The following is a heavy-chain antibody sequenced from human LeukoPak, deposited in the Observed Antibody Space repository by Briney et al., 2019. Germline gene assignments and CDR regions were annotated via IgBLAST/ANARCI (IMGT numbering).Heavy chain of an antibody. J-gene: IGHJ5*02. CDR3: ARGYGWGKFDP. CDR2: IYTSGST. Sequence: PSQTLSLTCTVSGGSISSGSYYWSWIRQPAGKGLKWIGRIYTSGSTNYNPSLKSRVTISVDTSKNQFSLKLSSVTAADRAVYYCARGYGWGKFDPWGQGTLVTVSS. CDR1: GGSISSGSYY. V-gene: IGHV4-61*02. D-gene: IGHD3-10*01.